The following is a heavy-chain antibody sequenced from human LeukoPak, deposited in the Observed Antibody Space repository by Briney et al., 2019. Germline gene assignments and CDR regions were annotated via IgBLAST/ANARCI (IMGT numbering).Heavy chain of an antibody. CDR2: INPYGGST. CDR3: ARDPRLSSGYSTGILWYFDL. V-gene: IGHV1-46*01. CDR1: GYTFTNYY. D-gene: IGHD3-22*01. J-gene: IGHJ2*01. Sequence: GASVKVSCKASGYTFTNYYMHWVRQAPGQGLEWMGIINPYGGSTSYAQKFQGRVTMTRDTSTSTVYMELSSLKSEGTAVYYCARDPRLSSGYSTGILWYFDLWGRGTLVTVSS.